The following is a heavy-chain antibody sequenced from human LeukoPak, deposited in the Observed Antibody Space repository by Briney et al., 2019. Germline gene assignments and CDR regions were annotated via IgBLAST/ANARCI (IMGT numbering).Heavy chain of an antibody. CDR1: GDSISDGDYY. D-gene: IGHD3-22*01. CDR3: ARERYYDSSGYYYGMDV. J-gene: IGHJ6*02. CDR2: IYYSGST. V-gene: IGHV4-31*03. Sequence: PSETLSLTCTVSGDSISDGDYYWHWIRQHPGKGLEWIGYIYYSGSTYYNPSLKSRVTISVDTSKNQFSLKLSSVTAADTAVYYCARERYYDSSGYYYGMDVWGRGTPVTVSS.